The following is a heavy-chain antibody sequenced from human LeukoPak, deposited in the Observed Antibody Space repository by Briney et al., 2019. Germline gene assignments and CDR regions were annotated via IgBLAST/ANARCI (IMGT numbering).Heavy chain of an antibody. CDR3: ARGGDGGYGSSSSCSGRNWFDP. V-gene: IGHV1-2*04. Sequence: ASVKVSCKASGYTFTGYYVHWVRQAPGQGLEWMGWINPNSGGTNYAQKFQGWVTMTRDTSISTAYMELSRLRSDDTAVYYCARGGDGGYGSSSSCSGRNWFDPWGQGTLVTVSS. CDR2: INPNSGGT. J-gene: IGHJ5*02. D-gene: IGHD2-2*01. CDR1: GYTFTGYY.